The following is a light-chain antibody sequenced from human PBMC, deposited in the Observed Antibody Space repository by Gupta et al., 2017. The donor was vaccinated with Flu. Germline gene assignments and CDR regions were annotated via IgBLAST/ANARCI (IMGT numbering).Light chain of an antibody. J-gene: IGLJ1*01. CDR1: SSNIGGDY. CDR3: GTWDDSRNTYV. V-gene: IGLV1-47*01. Sequence: QSVVTQPPSASGPPGQRVTISCSGASSNIGGDYVYWYQQLPAAAPKLLIYRNDRRPSAVPARFSGSKSGTSASLAISGLRAEDEADYYCGTWDDSRNTYVFGTGTKVTVL. CDR2: RND.